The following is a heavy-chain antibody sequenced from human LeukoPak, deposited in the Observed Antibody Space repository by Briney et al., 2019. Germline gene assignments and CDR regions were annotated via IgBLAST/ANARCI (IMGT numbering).Heavy chain of an antibody. CDR3: ARGGAWRRGFDY. CDR1: GGSISSGDYY. V-gene: IGHV4-39*07. J-gene: IGHJ4*02. D-gene: IGHD3-10*01. Sequence: SETLSLTCTVSGGSISSGDYYWSWIRQPPGKGLEWIGEINHSGSTNYNPSLKSRVTISVDTSKNQFSLKLSSVTAADTAVYYCARGGAWRRGFDYWGQGTLVTVSS. CDR2: INHSGST.